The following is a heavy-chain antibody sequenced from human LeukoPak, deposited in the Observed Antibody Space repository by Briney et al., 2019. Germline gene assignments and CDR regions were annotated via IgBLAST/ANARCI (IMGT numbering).Heavy chain of an antibody. V-gene: IGHV4-34*01. D-gene: IGHD6-13*01. J-gene: IGHJ4*02. Sequence: SETLSLTCAVYGGSFSGYYWSWTRQPPGKGLEWIGEINHSGSTNYNPSLKSRVTISVDTSKNQFSLKPSSVTAADTAVYYCRGTRRAAAEDYWGQGTLVTVSS. CDR1: GGSFSGYY. CDR3: RGTRRAAAEDY. CDR2: INHSGST.